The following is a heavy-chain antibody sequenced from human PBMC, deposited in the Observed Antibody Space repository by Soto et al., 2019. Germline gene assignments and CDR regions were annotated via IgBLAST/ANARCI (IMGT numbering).Heavy chain of an antibody. V-gene: IGHV4-38-2*02. D-gene: IGHD2-15*01. Sequence: KTSETLSLTCAVSGYSISSGYYWGWIRQPPGKGLEWIGTISRSGTTYHNPSLKSRVTVSLDTSKNQFSLKLSSVTAADTAVYYCARDDPSGRGGSSWFDPWGQGTLVTVSS. CDR1: GYSISSGYY. CDR2: ISRSGTT. CDR3: ARDDPSGRGGSSWFDP. J-gene: IGHJ5*02.